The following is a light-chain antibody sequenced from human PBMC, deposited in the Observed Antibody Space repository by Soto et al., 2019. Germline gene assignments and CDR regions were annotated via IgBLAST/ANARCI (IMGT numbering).Light chain of an antibody. Sequence: QSALTQPASVSGSAGQSITISCSGTMRDVGAYNYVSWYQQHPDKAPKLLIFEVTNRPSGVSGRFSGSKSGITASLSISGLQPEDEADYYCTSYSSSSPVLFGGGTKLTVL. CDR2: EVT. CDR1: MRDVGAYNY. J-gene: IGLJ2*01. CDR3: TSYSSSSPVL. V-gene: IGLV2-14*01.